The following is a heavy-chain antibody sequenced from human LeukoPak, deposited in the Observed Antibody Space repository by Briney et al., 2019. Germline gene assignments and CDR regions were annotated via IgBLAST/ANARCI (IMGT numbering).Heavy chain of an antibody. CDR2: ISSYGGTI. V-gene: IGHV3-48*03. Sequence: GGPLRLSCAASGFTFSNYEMNWVRQAPGKGLEWVSYISSYGGTIYYADSVKGRFTISRDNAKNSLYLQMNSLRAEDTALYYCARDAGGTYYGDYWGQGTLVTVSS. D-gene: IGHD1-26*01. J-gene: IGHJ4*02. CDR1: GFTFSNYE. CDR3: ARDAGGTYYGDY.